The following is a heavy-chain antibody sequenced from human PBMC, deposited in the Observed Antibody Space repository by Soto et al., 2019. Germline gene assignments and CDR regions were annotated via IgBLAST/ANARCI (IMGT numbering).Heavy chain of an antibody. Sequence: PSETLSLTCTVSGGSSSSNYYWSWIRQPPGRGLEWIGYIYYSGSTKYNPSLKSRVTISLDTSKNQFSLKLSSVTAADTAVYYCAGGYCTSTSCFAFWGQGTLVTVSS. CDR3: AGGYCTSTSCFAF. J-gene: IGHJ4*02. CDR2: IYYSGST. V-gene: IGHV4-61*01. CDR1: GGSSSSNYY. D-gene: IGHD2-2*01.